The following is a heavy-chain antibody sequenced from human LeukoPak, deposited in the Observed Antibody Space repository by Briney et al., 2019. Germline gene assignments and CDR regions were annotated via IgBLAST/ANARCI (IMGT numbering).Heavy chain of an antibody. Sequence: PSETLSLTCTVSGGSISSYYWSWIRQPPGKGLEWIGYIYYSGSTNYNPSLKSRVTISVDTSKNQFSLKLSSVTAADTAVYYCARDPKREYSSGHNWFDPWGQGTLVTVSS. CDR1: GGSISSYY. V-gene: IGHV4-59*01. J-gene: IGHJ5*02. CDR2: IYYSGST. CDR3: ARDPKREYSSGHNWFDP. D-gene: IGHD6-19*01.